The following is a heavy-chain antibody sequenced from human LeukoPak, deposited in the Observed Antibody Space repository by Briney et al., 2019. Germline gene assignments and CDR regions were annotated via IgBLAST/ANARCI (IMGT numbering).Heavy chain of an antibody. Sequence: GGSLRLSCAASGFTFSSYWMSWVRQAPGKGLEWVANIKQDGSEKYYVDSVKGRFTISRDNAKNSLYLQMNSLRAEDTAVYYCARDRGYDFWSGYYTMYYFDYWGQGTLVTVSS. CDR2: IKQDGSEK. V-gene: IGHV3-7*01. D-gene: IGHD3-3*01. CDR3: ARDRGYDFWSGYYTMYYFDY. J-gene: IGHJ4*02. CDR1: GFTFSSYW.